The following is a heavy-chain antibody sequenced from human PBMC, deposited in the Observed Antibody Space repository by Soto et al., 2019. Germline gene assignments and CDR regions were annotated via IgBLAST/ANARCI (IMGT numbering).Heavy chain of an antibody. J-gene: IGHJ6*02. CDR1: GGTFSSYA. CDR3: ARHYYYDSSGYPYVFRYYYYGMDV. Sequence: AASVKVSCKASGGTFSSYAISWVRQAPGQGLEWMGGIIPIFGTANYAQKFQGRVTITADESTSTAYMELSSLRSEDTAVYYCARHYYYDSSGYPYVFRYYYYGMDVWGQGTTVTVSS. D-gene: IGHD3-22*01. CDR2: IIPIFGTA. V-gene: IGHV1-69*13.